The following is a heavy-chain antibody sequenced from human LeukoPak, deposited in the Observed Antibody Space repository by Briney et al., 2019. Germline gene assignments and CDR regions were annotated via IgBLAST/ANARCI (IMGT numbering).Heavy chain of an antibody. D-gene: IGHD3-22*01. CDR1: GYTFTGCY. Sequence: ASVKVSCKASGYTFTGCYMHWVRQAPGQGLEWMGWINPNSGGTNYAQKFQGRVTMTRDTSISTAYMELSRLTSDDTALYYCARVVIRRHYESSGYYYDDPWGQGTLVAVSS. V-gene: IGHV1-2*02. CDR2: INPNSGGT. J-gene: IGHJ5*02. CDR3: ARVVIRRHYESSGYYYDDP.